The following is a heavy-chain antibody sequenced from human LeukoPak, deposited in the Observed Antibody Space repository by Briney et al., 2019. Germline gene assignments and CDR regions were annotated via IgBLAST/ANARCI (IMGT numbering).Heavy chain of an antibody. V-gene: IGHV3-11*01. Sequence: GGSLRLSCAASGFTFSDYYMSWIRQAPGKGLECVSYISSSGSTIYYADSVKGRFTISRDNAKNSLYLQMNSLRAEDTAVYYCARAVGVGATTSDYWGQGTLVTVSS. CDR1: GFTFSDYY. J-gene: IGHJ4*02. CDR2: ISSSGSTI. D-gene: IGHD1-26*01. CDR3: ARAVGVGATTSDY.